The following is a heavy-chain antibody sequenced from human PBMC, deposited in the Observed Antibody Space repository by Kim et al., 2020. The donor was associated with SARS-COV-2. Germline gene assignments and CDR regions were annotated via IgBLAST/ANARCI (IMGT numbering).Heavy chain of an antibody. D-gene: IGHD1-7*01. CDR1: GASISSSSYY. Sequence: SETLSLTCTVSGASISSSSYYWGWIRQPPGKGLEWIGSIYYSGSTYYNPSLKSRVTISVDTSKNQFSLKLSSVTAADTAVYYCARGNPDSYWNYPPRNWFDPWGQGTLVTVSS. V-gene: IGHV4-39*07. CDR3: ARGNPDSYWNYPPRNWFDP. J-gene: IGHJ5*02. CDR2: IYYSGST.